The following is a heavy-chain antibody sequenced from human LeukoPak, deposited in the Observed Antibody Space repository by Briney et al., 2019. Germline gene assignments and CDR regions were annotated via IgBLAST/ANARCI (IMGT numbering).Heavy chain of an antibody. CDR3: ARGDYGGNYPWTYYYYYYMDV. CDR2: INPNSGGT. Sequence: GASVKVSCKASGYTFTGYYMHWVRQAPGQGLEWTGWINPNSGGTNYAQKFQGRVTMTRDTSISTAYMELSRLRSDDTAVYYCARGDYGGNYPWTYYYYYYMDVWGKGTTVTVSS. D-gene: IGHD4-23*01. V-gene: IGHV1-2*02. CDR1: GYTFTGYY. J-gene: IGHJ6*03.